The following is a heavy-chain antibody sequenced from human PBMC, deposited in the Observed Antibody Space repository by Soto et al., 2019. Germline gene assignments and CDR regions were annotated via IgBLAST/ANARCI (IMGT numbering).Heavy chain of an antibody. Sequence: PGGSLRLSCAASGFTFNNYAMSWVRQAPDKGLEWVSAISGRGCSTYYADSLKGRFTISRDNSKTTLFLQMNSMRAADPAVFYCSKASPVTTSLYSYYFGLDVWGQGTTVTVS. D-gene: IGHD4-17*01. CDR2: ISGRGCST. CDR3: SKASPVTTSLYSYYFGLDV. J-gene: IGHJ6*02. V-gene: IGHV3-23*01. CDR1: GFTFNNYA.